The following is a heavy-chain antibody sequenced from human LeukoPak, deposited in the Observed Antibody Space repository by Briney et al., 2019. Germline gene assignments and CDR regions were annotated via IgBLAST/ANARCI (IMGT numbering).Heavy chain of an antibody. CDR1: GGSISSGDYY. V-gene: IGHV4-30-4*08. CDR3: ARHGWARNDVRNWFEP. D-gene: IGHD1-1*01. CDR2: IYYSGST. J-gene: IGHJ5*02. Sequence: PSETLSLTCTVSGGSISSGDYYWSWIRQPPGKGLEWIGYIYYSGSTYYNPSLKSRVTISVDTSKNQFSLKVNSVTAADTAVYYCARHGWARNDVRNWFEPWGQGTLVTVSS.